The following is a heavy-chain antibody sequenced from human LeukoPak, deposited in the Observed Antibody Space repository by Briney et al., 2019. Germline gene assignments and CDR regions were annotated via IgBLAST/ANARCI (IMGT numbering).Heavy chain of an antibody. D-gene: IGHD3-16*01. Sequence: SETLSLTCTVSGGSISSYYWSWIRQPPGKGLEWIGYIYYSGSTNYNPSLKSRVTISVDTSKNQFSLRLSSVTAADTAVYYCAREGAWAFDPWGQGTLVTVSS. J-gene: IGHJ5*02. V-gene: IGHV4-59*01. CDR2: IYYSGST. CDR1: GGSISSYY. CDR3: AREGAWAFDP.